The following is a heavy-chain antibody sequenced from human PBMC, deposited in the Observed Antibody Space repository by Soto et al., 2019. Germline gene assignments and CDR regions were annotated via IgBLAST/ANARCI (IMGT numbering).Heavy chain of an antibody. CDR2: ITGGGDRT. J-gene: IGHJ6*02. D-gene: IGHD3-3*01. Sequence: PGRPRRLRCSASGGTCRNCAVSWVRQDSGKGLEWVSSITGGGDRTYYADSVKGRFTSSRDKSKNTLYLQMNSLRAEDTAVYYCAKVWSDYDFWSGYYYYYGMDVWGQGTTVTVSS. CDR1: GGTCRNCA. CDR3: AKVWSDYDFWSGYYYYYGMDV. V-gene: IGHV3-23*01.